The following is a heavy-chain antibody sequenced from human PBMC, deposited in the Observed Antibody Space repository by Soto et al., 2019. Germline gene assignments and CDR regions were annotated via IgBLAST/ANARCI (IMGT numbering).Heavy chain of an antibody. J-gene: IGHJ4*02. D-gene: IGHD2-15*01. CDR1: GFTFTTYG. V-gene: IGHV3-30*18. CDR2: ISYDGGSK. CDR3: AKDFGRLLAATPDS. Sequence: QVQLVESGGGVVQPGRSLRLSCAASGFTFTTYGMHWVRQAPGKGLEWVAFISYDGGSKYHSDSVRGRFTISRDTSKNTLYLQMYSLRPEDTAVYYCAKDFGRLLAATPDSWGQGTLVTVSS.